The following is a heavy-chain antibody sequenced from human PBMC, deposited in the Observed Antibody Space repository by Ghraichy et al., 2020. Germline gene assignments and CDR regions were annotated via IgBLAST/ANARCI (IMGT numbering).Heavy chain of an antibody. CDR3: ARGGIAIGPFMDV. J-gene: IGHJ6*02. V-gene: IGHV4-4*08. Sequence: SQTLSLTCTVSGGSIGTYYWRWIRQPPGKGLEWIGDLYNGGTDYNASLKSRVTISVDTSKNQFTLNLSSVTAADTARYFCARGGIAIGPFMDVWGQGTTVSVSS. CDR2: LYNGGT. D-gene: IGHD6-13*01. CDR1: GGSIGTYY.